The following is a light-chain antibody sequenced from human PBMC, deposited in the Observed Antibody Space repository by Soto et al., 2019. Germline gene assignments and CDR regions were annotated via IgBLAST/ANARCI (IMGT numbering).Light chain of an antibody. CDR3: QTWGTGIVI. Sequence: QPVLTQSPSASASLGASVKLTCTLSSGHSNYAIAWHQQQPEKGPRYLMKLNRDGSHSKGDGIPNRFSGSSSGAERYLTISSLQSEDEADDYCQTWGTGIVIFGGGTKLPVL. V-gene: IGLV4-69*01. CDR2: LNRDGSH. CDR1: SGHSNYA. J-gene: IGLJ2*01.